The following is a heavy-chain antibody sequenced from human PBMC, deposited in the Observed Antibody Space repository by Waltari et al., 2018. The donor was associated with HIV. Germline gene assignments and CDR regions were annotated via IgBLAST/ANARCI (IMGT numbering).Heavy chain of an antibody. CDR2: IRFDGSNK. CDR1: GFVFRPLG. J-gene: IGHJ6*02. Sequence: VQLGESGGGVVQPVGSLRRSWSASGFVFRPLGMPWVRQAPGKGLEWVAFIRFDGSNKYYVDSVKGRFTISRDNSKNTLYLQIDSLRAEDTAVYYCAKQWKRPYYGMDAWGQGTTVTVSS. V-gene: IGHV3-30*02. D-gene: IGHD6-19*01. CDR3: AKQWKRPYYGMDA.